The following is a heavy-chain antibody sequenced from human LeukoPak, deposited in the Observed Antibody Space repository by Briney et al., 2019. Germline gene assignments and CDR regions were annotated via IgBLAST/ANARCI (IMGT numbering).Heavy chain of an antibody. CDR2: ISTAGDT. J-gene: IGHJ4*02. CDR3: ARVGGGELDY. D-gene: IGHD3-16*01. Sequence: GGSLSLSCAASGFTFSSHDMQWVRQATGKGLEWVSAISTAGDTYYPDSVKGRFTISREDAKNSLYLQMNSLRVGDTAVYYCARVGGGELDYWGQGTLVTVSS. V-gene: IGHV3-13*04. CDR1: GFTFSSHD.